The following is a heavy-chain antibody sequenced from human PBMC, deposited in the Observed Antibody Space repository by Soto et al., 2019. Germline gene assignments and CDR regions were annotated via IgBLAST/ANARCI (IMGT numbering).Heavy chain of an antibody. V-gene: IGHV3-48*03. Sequence: PGGSLRLSCAASGFTFSSYEMNRVRQAPGKGLEWVSYISSSGTTIYYADSVKGRFTISRDSAKNSLYLQMNSLRAEDTAVYYCARDHRPTDYYYYVMDVWGQGTTVTVYS. CDR1: GFTFSSYE. J-gene: IGHJ6*02. CDR2: ISSSGTTI. CDR3: ARDHRPTDYYYYVMDV.